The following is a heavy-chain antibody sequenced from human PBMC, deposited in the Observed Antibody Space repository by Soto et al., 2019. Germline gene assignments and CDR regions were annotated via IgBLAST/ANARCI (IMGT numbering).Heavy chain of an antibody. Sequence: EVQLVESGGGLVQPGGSLRLSCAASGFTFSSYSMNWVRQAPGKGLEWVSYISSSSSTIYYADSVKGRFTISGDNAKNSLYLQMNSMRAEDTAVYYCARDRSTVTNYYYYYMDVWGRGTTVTVSS. CDR1: GFTFSSYS. D-gene: IGHD4-4*01. CDR2: ISSSSSTI. J-gene: IGHJ6*03. CDR3: ARDRSTVTNYYYYYMDV. V-gene: IGHV3-48*01.